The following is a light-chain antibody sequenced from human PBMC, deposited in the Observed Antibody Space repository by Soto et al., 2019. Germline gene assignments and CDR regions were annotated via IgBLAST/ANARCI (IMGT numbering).Light chain of an antibody. CDR3: QHFYTFHHT. J-gene: IGKJ2*01. Sequence: DIQMTQSPSSLYASVGDRVTISCRASETIATYLNWYQQQQGRVPEVLIYGASGLHRGVPSRFTGSVYGINFALSNYTRQASNFATYYSQHFYTFHHTGGEGT. V-gene: IGKV1-39*01. CDR2: GAS. CDR1: ETIATY.